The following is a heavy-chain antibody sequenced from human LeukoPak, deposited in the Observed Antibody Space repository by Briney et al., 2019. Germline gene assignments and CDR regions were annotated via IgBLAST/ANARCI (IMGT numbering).Heavy chain of an antibody. CDR1: GGSISSYY. CDR3: ARLFGWGGSYFSTRNPYFDY. V-gene: IGHV4-59*08. Sequence: SETLSLTCTVSGGSISSYYWSWIRQPPGKGLEWIGYIYYSGSTNYNPSLKSRVTISVDTSKNQFSLKLSSVTAADTAVYYCARLFGWGGSYFSTRNPYFDYWGQGTLVTVSS. CDR2: IYYSGST. D-gene: IGHD1-26*01. J-gene: IGHJ4*02.